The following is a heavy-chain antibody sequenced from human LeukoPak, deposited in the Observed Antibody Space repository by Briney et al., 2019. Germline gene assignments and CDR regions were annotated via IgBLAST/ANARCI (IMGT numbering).Heavy chain of an antibody. D-gene: IGHD3-22*01. J-gene: IGHJ4*02. CDR2: INSDGSST. Sequence: GGSLSLSCAASGFTFSTYAMHWVRQAPGKGLEYVSAINSDGSSTYYANSVKGRFTISRDNSKNTLYLQMGSLRADDMAVYYCARALYDTSGYYYGDFDYWGQGTLVTVSS. CDR3: ARALYDTSGYYYGDFDY. CDR1: GFTFSTYA. V-gene: IGHV3-64*01.